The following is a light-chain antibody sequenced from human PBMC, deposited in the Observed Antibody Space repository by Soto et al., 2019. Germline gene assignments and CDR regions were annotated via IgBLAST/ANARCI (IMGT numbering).Light chain of an antibody. CDR3: QQSSSAPLT. CDR1: QGIRNY. Sequence: DIQMTQSPSSLSASVGDAVTITCRASQGIRNYLNWYQQQPGKAPKLLIYGASSLQSGVPSRFSGSGYGADFTLTISSLQPEDSASYFCQQSSSAPLTFGGGTMVEIK. J-gene: IGKJ4*01. CDR2: GAS. V-gene: IGKV1-39*01.